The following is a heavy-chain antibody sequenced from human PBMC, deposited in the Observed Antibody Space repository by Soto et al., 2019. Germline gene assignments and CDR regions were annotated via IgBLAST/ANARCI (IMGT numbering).Heavy chain of an antibody. V-gene: IGHV3-21*01. J-gene: IGHJ4*02. Sequence: PGGSLRLSCAASGFTFSTYTMNWVRQAPGKGLEWVSSISSSSSYIYYADSVKGRFTISRDNAKNSLYLQMNSLRAEDTAVYYCATARYYDTSGYFYLDYWGQGTLVTVSS. D-gene: IGHD3-22*01. CDR3: ATARYYDTSGYFYLDY. CDR1: GFTFSTYT. CDR2: ISSSSSYI.